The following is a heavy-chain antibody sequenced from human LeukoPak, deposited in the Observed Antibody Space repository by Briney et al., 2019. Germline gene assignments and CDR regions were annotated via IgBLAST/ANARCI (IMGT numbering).Heavy chain of an antibody. Sequence: PGGSLRLSCAASGFTFSSYWMSWVRQAPGKGLEWVANIKQDGSEKYYVDSVKGRFTISRDNAKNSLYLQMSSLRAEDTAVYYCARDTYDSSGYYAHLDYWGQGTLATVSS. CDR3: ARDTYDSSGYYAHLDY. J-gene: IGHJ4*02. CDR1: GFTFSSYW. V-gene: IGHV3-7*01. CDR2: IKQDGSEK. D-gene: IGHD3-22*01.